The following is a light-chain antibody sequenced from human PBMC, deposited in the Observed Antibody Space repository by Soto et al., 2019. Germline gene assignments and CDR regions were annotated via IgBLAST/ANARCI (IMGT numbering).Light chain of an antibody. CDR1: SSDVGGYNY. J-gene: IGLJ2*01. V-gene: IGLV2-14*03. CDR2: DVT. Sequence: QSALTQPASVSGSPGQSITISCTGTSSDVGGYNYVSWYQHHPGKAPKLMIYDVTNRPSGVSNRFSGSKSGNTASLTISGLQAEDEADYYCCSYTSINTLVLFGGGTQLTVL. CDR3: CSYTSINTLVL.